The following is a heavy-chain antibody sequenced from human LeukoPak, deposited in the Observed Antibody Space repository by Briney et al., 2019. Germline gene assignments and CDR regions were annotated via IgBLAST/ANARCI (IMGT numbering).Heavy chain of an antibody. J-gene: IGHJ4*02. D-gene: IGHD5-12*01. CDR1: GFTFSSYW. CDR2: IKQDGSEK. CDR3: ARGRSGVSGNDSPFDY. V-gene: IGHV3-7*01. Sequence: GGSLRLSCAASGFTFSSYWMSWVRQAPGKGLEWVANIKQDGSEKYYVDSVKGRFTISRDNAKKSLHLQMNSLRAEDTAVYYCARGRSGVSGNDSPFDYWGQGTLVTVSS.